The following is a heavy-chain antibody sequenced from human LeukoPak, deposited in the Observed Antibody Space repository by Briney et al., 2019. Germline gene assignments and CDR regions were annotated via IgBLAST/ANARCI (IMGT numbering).Heavy chain of an antibody. V-gene: IGHV4-4*09. CDR3: ARHTRYGDYNPYDI. D-gene: IGHD4-17*01. J-gene: IGHJ3*02. CDR2: IHASVRT. Sequence: SQTLSLTCTVSLAAITNYYCGCTRQPPGKGREWMGYIHASVRTGYTPSLKTRVIMSVDTSKNTFSLGLSSLTAADTAIYSCARHTRYGDYNPYDIWGQGTMVTVSS. CDR1: LAAITNYY.